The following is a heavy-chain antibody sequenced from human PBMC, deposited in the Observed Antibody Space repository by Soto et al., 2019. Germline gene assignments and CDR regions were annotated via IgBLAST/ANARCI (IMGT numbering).Heavy chain of an antibody. V-gene: IGHV1-2*04. CDR2: INPNSGGT. J-gene: IGHJ6*02. Sequence: ASVTVSCKASGYTFTGYYMHWVRQAPGQGLEWMGWINPNSGGTNYAQKFQGWVTMTRDTSISTAYMELSRLRSDDTAVYYCARGIITFGGVIVSGYYYGMDVWGQGTTVTVSS. D-gene: IGHD3-16*02. CDR1: GYTFTGYY. CDR3: ARGIITFGGVIVSGYYYGMDV.